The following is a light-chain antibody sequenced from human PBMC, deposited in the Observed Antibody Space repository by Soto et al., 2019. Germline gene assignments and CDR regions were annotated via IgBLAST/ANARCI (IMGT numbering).Light chain of an antibody. CDR2: GAS. V-gene: IGKV3-20*01. Sequence: EIVLTQSPGTLSLSPGERATLSCRASHSVSSSYLAWYQQKPDQAPRLLIYGASSRATGIPVRFSGSGSGTDFTLTISRLEPEDFAVYYCQQFDTSPPSTFGQGTRLEIK. CDR3: QQFDTSPPST. CDR1: HSVSSSY. J-gene: IGKJ5*01.